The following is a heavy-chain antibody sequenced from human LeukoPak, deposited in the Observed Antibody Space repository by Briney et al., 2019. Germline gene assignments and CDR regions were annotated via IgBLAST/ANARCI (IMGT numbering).Heavy chain of an antibody. D-gene: IGHD5-18*01. CDR2: INAGNGNT. CDR1: GYTFNSYD. V-gene: IGHV1-3*01. CDR3: ASDERYSLGY. J-gene: IGHJ4*02. Sequence: ASVKVSCKASGYTFNSYDINWVRQAPGQRLEWMGWINAGNGNTKYSQKFQGRVTITRDTSASTAYMELSSLRSEDTAVYYCASDERYSLGYWGQGTLVTVSS.